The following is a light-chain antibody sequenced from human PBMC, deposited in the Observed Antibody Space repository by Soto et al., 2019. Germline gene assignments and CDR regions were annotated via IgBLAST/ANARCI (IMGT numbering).Light chain of an antibody. J-gene: IGLJ2*01. V-gene: IGLV2-14*01. Sequence: QSALTQPASVSGSPGQSITISCTGTSSDVGGYNYVSWYQQHPGKVPKLMIYDVSNRPSGVSNRFSGSKSVNTASLTISGLQAEDDADYYCSSYTSSSTVVFGGGTQLTVL. CDR1: SSDVGGYNY. CDR3: SSYTSSSTVV. CDR2: DVS.